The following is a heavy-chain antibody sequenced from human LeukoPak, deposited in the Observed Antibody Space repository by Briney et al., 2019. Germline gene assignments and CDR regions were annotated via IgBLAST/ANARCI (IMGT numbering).Heavy chain of an antibody. J-gene: IGHJ4*02. Sequence: ASVKVSCKASGYIFTDYYMHWVRQAPGQGLEWMGWINPNSGGTNYAQKFQGRVIMTRDTSNTTAYMELSRLKSDDTAVYYCARGLTIFGVVTPPGYWGQGTLVTVSS. CDR2: INPNSGGT. D-gene: IGHD3-3*01. CDR1: GYIFTDYY. V-gene: IGHV1-2*02. CDR3: ARGLTIFGVVTPPGY.